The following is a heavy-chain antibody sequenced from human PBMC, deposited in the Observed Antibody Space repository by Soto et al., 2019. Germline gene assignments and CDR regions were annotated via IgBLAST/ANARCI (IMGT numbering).Heavy chain of an antibody. CDR1: GGTFSSYG. CDR2: IIPIFGTA. J-gene: IGHJ6*02. Sequence: QVQLVQSGAEVKKPGSSVKVSCKASGGTFSSYGISWVRQAPGQGLEWMGGIIPIFGTANYAQKFQGRVTITADESTSTAYMELSSLRSEDTAVYYCASVLLGYCSGGSCYPNYYYGMDVWGQGTTVTVSS. V-gene: IGHV1-69*01. D-gene: IGHD2-15*01. CDR3: ASVLLGYCSGGSCYPNYYYGMDV.